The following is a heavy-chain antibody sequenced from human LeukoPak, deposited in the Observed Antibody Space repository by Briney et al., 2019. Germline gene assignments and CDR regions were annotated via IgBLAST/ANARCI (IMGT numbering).Heavy chain of an antibody. CDR2: IFYSGST. CDR1: GGSIRGYF. Sequence: PSETLSPTCTVSGGSIRGYFWSWIRQPPGKGLEWIGYIFYSGSTYYNPSLMSRVTISVDMSTNQFSLELTSVTAADTAVYYCARHDYGGNSAWFDPWGQGTLVTVSS. V-gene: IGHV4-59*01. CDR3: ARHDYGGNSAWFDP. J-gene: IGHJ5*02. D-gene: IGHD4-23*01.